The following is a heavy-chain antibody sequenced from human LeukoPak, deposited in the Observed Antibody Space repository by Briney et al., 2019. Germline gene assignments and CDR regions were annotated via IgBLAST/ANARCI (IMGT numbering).Heavy chain of an antibody. Sequence: GGSLRLSCAASGFTFSSYAMHWVRQAPGKGLEWVAVISYDGSNKYYADSVKGRFTISGDNAKNSLYLQMNSLRAEDTAVYYCARVISSVPHGYWGQGTLVTVSS. CDR3: ARVISSVPHGY. J-gene: IGHJ4*02. CDR2: ISYDGSNK. D-gene: IGHD3-16*02. CDR1: GFTFSSYA. V-gene: IGHV3-30*04.